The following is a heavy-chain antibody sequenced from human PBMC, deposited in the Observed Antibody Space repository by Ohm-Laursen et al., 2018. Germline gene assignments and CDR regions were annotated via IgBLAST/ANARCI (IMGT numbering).Heavy chain of an antibody. D-gene: IGHD3-16*01. CDR3: ARGWGWFDP. CDR2: ISADVHST. Sequence: SLRLSCTAPGITFSNNAMSWVRQAPGKGLEWVSSISADVHSTYYADSVKGRFTISRDNSKNTLDLQMKSLRVEDTAMYYCARGWGWFDPWGQGTLVTVSS. CDR1: GITFSNNA. V-gene: IGHV3-23*01. J-gene: IGHJ5*02.